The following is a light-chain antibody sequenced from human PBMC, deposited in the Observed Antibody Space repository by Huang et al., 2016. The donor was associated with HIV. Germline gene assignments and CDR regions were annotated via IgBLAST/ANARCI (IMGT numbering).Light chain of an antibody. CDR1: QSVSSY. V-gene: IGKV3-11*01. J-gene: IGKJ4*01. CDR3: QQRSNWPPLT. Sequence: LSCRASQSVSSYLAWYQQKPGQAPRLLIYDASSRATGIPPRFSGSGSGTDFTLTISSLEPEDFAVYYCQQRSNWPPLTFGGGTKVEIK. CDR2: DAS.